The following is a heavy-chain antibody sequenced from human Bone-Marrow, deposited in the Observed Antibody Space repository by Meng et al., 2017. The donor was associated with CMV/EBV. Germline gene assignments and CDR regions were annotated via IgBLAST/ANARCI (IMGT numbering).Heavy chain of an antibody. CDR2: IYYSGST. J-gene: IGHJ4*02. D-gene: IGHD2-2*01. CDR3: ARQTSGYCSSTSCYFGGSGIDY. CDR1: GGSISSSSYY. Sequence: SETLSLTCTVSGGSISSSSYYWGWIRQPPGKGLEWIGSIYYSGSTDYNPSLKSRVTISVDTSKNQFSLKLSSVTAADTAVYYCARQTSGYCSSTSCYFGGSGIDYWGQGTLVTVSS. V-gene: IGHV4-39*01.